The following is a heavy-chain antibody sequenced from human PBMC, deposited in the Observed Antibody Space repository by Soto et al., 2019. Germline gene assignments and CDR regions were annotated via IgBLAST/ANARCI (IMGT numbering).Heavy chain of an antibody. CDR3: AKDRVAVVGYDAFDI. CDR2: ISGSGGST. CDR1: GFTLSSYA. J-gene: IGHJ3*02. V-gene: IGHV3-23*01. D-gene: IGHD6-19*01. Sequence: GGSLRLSCAASGFTLSSYAMSWVRQAPGKWLEWVSGISGSGGSTYYADSVKGRFTISRDNSKNTLYLQMNSLRAEDTAVYYCAKDRVAVVGYDAFDIWGQGXMVTVSS.